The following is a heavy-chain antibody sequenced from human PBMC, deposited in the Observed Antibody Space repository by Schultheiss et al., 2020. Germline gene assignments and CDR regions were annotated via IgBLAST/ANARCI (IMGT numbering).Heavy chain of an antibody. Sequence: SQTLSLTCAISGDSVSSNSAAWNWIRQSPSRGLEWLGRTYYRSKWYNDYAVSVKSRITINPDTSKNQFSLQLNSVTPEDTAVYYCARGHYSSSWYPYYYYYGMDVWGQGTTVTVSS. CDR3: ARGHYSSSWYPYYYYYGMDV. CDR2: TYYRSKWYN. CDR1: GDSVSSNSAA. V-gene: IGHV6-1*01. J-gene: IGHJ6*02. D-gene: IGHD6-13*01.